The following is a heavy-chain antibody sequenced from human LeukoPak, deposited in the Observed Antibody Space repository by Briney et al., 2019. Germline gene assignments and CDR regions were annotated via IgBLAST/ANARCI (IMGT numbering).Heavy chain of an antibody. J-gene: IGHJ4*02. CDR2: IYYSGST. CDR3: ARQDIVVVPAAETPFDY. CDR1: GGSISSGDYY. D-gene: IGHD2-2*01. Sequence: PSETLSLTCTVSGGSISSGDYYWSWIRQPPGKGLEWIGYIYYSGSTYYNPSLKGRVTISVDTSKNQFSLKLSSVTAADTAVYYCARQDIVVVPAAETPFDYWGQGTLVTVSS. V-gene: IGHV4-30-4*08.